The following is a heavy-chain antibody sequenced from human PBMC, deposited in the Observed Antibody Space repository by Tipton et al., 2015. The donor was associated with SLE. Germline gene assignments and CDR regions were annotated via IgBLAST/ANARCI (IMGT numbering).Heavy chain of an antibody. CDR1: GFTLSDYW. D-gene: IGHD5-12*01. CDR3: ARVWADYSGADF. V-gene: IGHV3-7*03. CDR2: INQDGSRK. J-gene: IGHJ4*02. Sequence: SLRLSCAASGFTLSDYWMTWVRQAPGKGLEWVANINQDGSRKHYVDSVKGRFSISRDNAKNSLYLQMDSLRAEDTGMYYCARVWADYSGADFWGQGTLVTVSS.